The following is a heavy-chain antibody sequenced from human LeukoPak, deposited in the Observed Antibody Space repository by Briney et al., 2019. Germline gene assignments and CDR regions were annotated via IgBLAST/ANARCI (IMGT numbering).Heavy chain of an antibody. CDR2: ISYDGSNK. CDR3: AKDLAVAAYY. V-gene: IGHV3-30-3*01. D-gene: IGHD6-19*01. CDR1: GFTFSSYA. Sequence: GRSLRLSCAASGFTFSSYAMHWVRQAPGKGLEWVAVISYDGSNKYYADSVKGRFTISRDNSKNTLYLQMNSLRAEDTAVYYCAKDLAVAAYYWGQGTLVTVSS. J-gene: IGHJ4*02.